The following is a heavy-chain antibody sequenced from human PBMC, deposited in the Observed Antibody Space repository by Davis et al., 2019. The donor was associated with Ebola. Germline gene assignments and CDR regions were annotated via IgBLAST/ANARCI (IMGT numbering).Heavy chain of an antibody. V-gene: IGHV3-21*01. CDR2: ISSSSSYI. Sequence: PGESLKISCAASGFTFSSYSMNWVRQAPGKGLEWVSSISSSSSYIYYADSVKGRFTISRDNAKNSLYLQMNSLRAEDTAVYYCASLWFGDGEGWGQGTLVTVSS. J-gene: IGHJ4*02. CDR1: GFTFSSYS. CDR3: ASLWFGDGEG. D-gene: IGHD3-10*01.